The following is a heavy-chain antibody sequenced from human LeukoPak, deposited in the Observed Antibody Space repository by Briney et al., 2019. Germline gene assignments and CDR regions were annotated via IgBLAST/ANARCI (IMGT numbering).Heavy chain of an antibody. CDR1: GYTFTSYD. Sequence: ASVKVSCKASGYTFTSYDINWVRQATGQGLEWMGWMNPNSGNTGYAQKFQGRATMTTDTSTSTAYMELRSLRSDDTAVYYCARADCSGGSCYSGYWGQGTLVTVSS. V-gene: IGHV1-8*02. D-gene: IGHD2-15*01. CDR3: ARADCSGGSCYSGY. CDR2: MNPNSGNT. J-gene: IGHJ4*02.